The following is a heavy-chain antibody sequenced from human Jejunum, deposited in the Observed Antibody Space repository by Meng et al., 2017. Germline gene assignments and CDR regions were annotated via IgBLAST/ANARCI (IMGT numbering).Heavy chain of an antibody. V-gene: IGHV4-61*08. D-gene: IGHD1-26*01. CDR3: ARDHMGSLDY. CDR1: GGSVSRAGYQ. Sequence: QVQLKESGPGLVRPSETLSLSFTVAGGSVSRAGYQWGWIRQPPGXGLEWIGYASTNYNPSLKSRVTISLDTSRNQFSLSLSSVTAADTAVYYCARDHMGSLDYWGQGILVTVSS. CDR2: AST. J-gene: IGHJ4*02.